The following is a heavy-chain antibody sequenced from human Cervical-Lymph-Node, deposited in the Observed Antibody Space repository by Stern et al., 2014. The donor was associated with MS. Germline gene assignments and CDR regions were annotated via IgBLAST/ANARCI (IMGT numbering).Heavy chain of an antibody. CDR2: IYPGDSDS. CDR1: GYIFSTYW. CDR3: ARRNPTSYAADV. J-gene: IGHJ6*02. V-gene: IGHV5-51*01. Sequence: VQLVESGAEVRKPGESLKISCQGSGYIFSTYWIGWVRRMPGRGLEWMGMIYPGDSDSKYSPSFQGHVSFSVDKSIDTAYLEWRSLQASDTAMYYCARRNPTSYAADVWGHGTMVSVSS. D-gene: IGHD2-15*01.